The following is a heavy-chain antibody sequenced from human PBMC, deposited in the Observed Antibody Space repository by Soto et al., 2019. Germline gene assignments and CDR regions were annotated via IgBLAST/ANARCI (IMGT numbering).Heavy chain of an antibody. CDR3: AHIDPEIVTVGGHGGFDY. CDR2: IYWDDDK. Sequence: QITLKESGPTLVRPPQTLTLTCTFSGFSLTSGVGVGWIRQPPGKALEWLALIYWDDDKRYSPSLKNRLTITKDTSKNQGVLTMTTVGPVDTASYFCAHIDPEIVTVGGHGGFDYWGQGTLVTVSS. D-gene: IGHD5-12*01. CDR1: GFSLTSGVG. V-gene: IGHV2-5*02. J-gene: IGHJ4*02.